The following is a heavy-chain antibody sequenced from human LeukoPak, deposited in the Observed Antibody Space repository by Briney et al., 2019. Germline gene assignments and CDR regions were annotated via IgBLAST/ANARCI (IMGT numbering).Heavy chain of an antibody. V-gene: IGHV4-34*01. J-gene: IGHJ4*02. D-gene: IGHD6-25*01. CDR1: GGSLSGYY. Sequence: SETLSLTCAVYGGSLSGYYWNWIRQPPGKGLEWIGEINHSGSTNYNPSLKSRVTISVDTSKNQFSLRPTSVTAADTAVFYCARGRGYFCPYYFDYWGQGTLVTVSS. CDR2: INHSGST. CDR3: ARGRGYFCPYYFDY.